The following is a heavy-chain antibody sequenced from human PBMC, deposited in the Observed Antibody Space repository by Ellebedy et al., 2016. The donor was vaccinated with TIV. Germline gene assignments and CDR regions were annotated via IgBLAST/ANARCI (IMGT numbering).Heavy chain of an antibody. V-gene: IGHV1-24*01. CDR3: ATRGGSGSYYTFDY. CDR2: FDPEDGET. J-gene: IGHJ4*02. Sequence: ASVKVSXXVSGYTLTELSMHWVRQAPGKGLEWMGGFDPEDGETIYAQKFQGRVTMTEDTSTDTAYMELSSLRSEDTAVYYCATRGGSGSYYTFDYWGQGTLVTVSS. D-gene: IGHD3-10*01. CDR1: GYTLTELS.